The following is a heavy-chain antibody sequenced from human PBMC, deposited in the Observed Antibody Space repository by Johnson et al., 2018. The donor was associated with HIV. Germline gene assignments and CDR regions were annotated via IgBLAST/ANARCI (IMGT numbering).Heavy chain of an antibody. Sequence: VQLVESGGGVVQPGGSLRLSCAASGFTFDDYGMSWVRQAPGKGLEWVSGINWNGGDKDYAESLKGRFTISRDNAKNSLYLQMDSLRAEDTALYYCARDRALGWELLGAFDFWGQGTMVTVSS. CDR1: GFTFDDYG. CDR2: INWNGGDK. D-gene: IGHD1-26*01. CDR3: ARDRALGWELLGAFDF. V-gene: IGHV3-20*04. J-gene: IGHJ3*01.